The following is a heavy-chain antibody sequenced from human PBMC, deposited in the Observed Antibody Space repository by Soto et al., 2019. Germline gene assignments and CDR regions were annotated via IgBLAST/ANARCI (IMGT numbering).Heavy chain of an antibody. Sequence: QVQLVESGGGVVQPGRSLRLSCAASRFTFSSYGMHWVRQAPGKGLEWVAVISYDGSNKYYADSVKGRFTISRDNSKNTLYLQMNSLRAEDTAVYYCAKSITIFGVTDYWGQGTLVTVSS. CDR3: AKSITIFGVTDY. D-gene: IGHD3-3*01. CDR2: ISYDGSNK. J-gene: IGHJ4*02. CDR1: RFTFSSYG. V-gene: IGHV3-30*18.